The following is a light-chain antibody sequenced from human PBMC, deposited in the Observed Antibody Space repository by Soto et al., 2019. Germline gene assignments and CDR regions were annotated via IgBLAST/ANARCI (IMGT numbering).Light chain of an antibody. J-gene: IGLJ1*01. V-gene: IGLV2-14*01. CDR1: SSDVGGHNY. CDR3: SSYTSSSPYV. CDR2: EVS. Sequence: QSALTQPASVSVSPGQSITISCTGTSSDVGGHNYVSWYQQHPGRAPKLIIYEVSNRPSGVSNRFSGSKSGNTASLTISGLQPEDEADYYCSSYTSSSPYVFGTGTKFTVL.